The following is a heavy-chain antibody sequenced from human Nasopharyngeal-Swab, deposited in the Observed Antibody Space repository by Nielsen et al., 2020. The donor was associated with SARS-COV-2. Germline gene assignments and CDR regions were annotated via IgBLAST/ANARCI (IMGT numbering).Heavy chain of an antibody. CDR3: ARSFPQYYDSWSGFYRGMGY. Sequence: SETLSLTCTVSGGSISSDDYFWGWIRQPPGKGLEWIASINYRGNTSYNPSLKSRVTISRDTSKSQFSLKLSSVTAADTAVYYCARSFPQYYDSWSGFYRGMGYWGQGTLVTVSA. CDR1: GGSISSDDYF. V-gene: IGHV4-39*01. D-gene: IGHD3-3*01. CDR2: INYRGNT. J-gene: IGHJ4*02.